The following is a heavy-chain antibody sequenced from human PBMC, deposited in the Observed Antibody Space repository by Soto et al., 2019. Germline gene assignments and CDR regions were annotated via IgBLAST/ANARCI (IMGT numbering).Heavy chain of an antibody. CDR2: ISQSGNT. CDR3: ARAPKVSGSSQTRPDF. D-gene: IGHD6-6*01. CDR1: SGSLSCYY. J-gene: IGHJ4*02. Sequence: SATLSLTWSIYSGSLSCYYWSWIRQPPGKGLEWIGEISQSGNTNYSPSLKSRVSISIDTSKKQFSLNLASVSAADTAVYYCARAPKVSGSSQTRPDFWGQGTLVTVSS. V-gene: IGHV4-34*01.